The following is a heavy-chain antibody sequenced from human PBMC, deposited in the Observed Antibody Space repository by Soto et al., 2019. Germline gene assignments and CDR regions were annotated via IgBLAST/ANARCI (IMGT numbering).Heavy chain of an antibody. J-gene: IGHJ4*02. D-gene: IGHD5-18*01. V-gene: IGHV4-59*08. CDR2: IYYSGST. Sequence: QVQLQESGPGLVKPSETLSLTCTVSGGSISSYYWSWIRQPPGKGLEWIGYIYYSGSTNYNPSLXRXAXIXIDTSKNQFSLKLSSVTAADTAVYYCARRYGSCFDYWGQGTLVTVSS. CDR3: ARRYGSCFDY. CDR1: GGSISSYY.